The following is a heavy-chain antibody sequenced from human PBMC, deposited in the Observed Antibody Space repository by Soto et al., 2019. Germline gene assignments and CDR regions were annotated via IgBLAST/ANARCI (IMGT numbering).Heavy chain of an antibody. Sequence: QLVESGGGLVKPGGSLRLSCAASGFSFSNYIMNWVRQAPGKGLEWVSSISTSSTYIYYIDSVKGRFIISRDNAKNSLYLQMNGLRAEDTAVYFCARGKEETKGHCRGGSCPVYWGQGTLVSVSS. CDR2: ISTSSTYI. CDR3: ARGKEETKGHCRGGSCPVY. D-gene: IGHD2-15*01. CDR1: GFSFSNYI. J-gene: IGHJ4*02. V-gene: IGHV3-21*01.